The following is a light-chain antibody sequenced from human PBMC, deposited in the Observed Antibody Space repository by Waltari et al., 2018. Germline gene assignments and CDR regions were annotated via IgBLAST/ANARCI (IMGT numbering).Light chain of an antibody. CDR1: QGVGKY. Sequence: ESVLTQSPGTPSLSPGERSTLSCRASQGVGKYLAWYQQRPGQAPRLILYHTYIRATGIPYRFSGSGYGTDFSLTISRLEPEDFAVYFCQKYDFLPATFGQGTTVEIK. J-gene: IGKJ1*01. V-gene: IGKV3-20*01. CDR3: QKYDFLPAT. CDR2: HTY.